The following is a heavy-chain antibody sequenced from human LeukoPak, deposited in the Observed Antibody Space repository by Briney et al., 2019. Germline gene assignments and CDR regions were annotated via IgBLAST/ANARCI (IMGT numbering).Heavy chain of an antibody. V-gene: IGHV4-61*08. CDR2: IYYSGSP. CDR3: ARAYLHYGSGSYVWFDP. J-gene: IGHJ5*02. D-gene: IGHD3-10*01. CDR1: GGSISSGGYY. Sequence: SGTLSLTCIVSGGSISSGGYYWSCIRLHPGSGLEWNGYIYYSGSPNYNPSFKSGVTISVDTSKNQCSLKLSSVTAADTAVYYCARAYLHYGSGSYVWFDPWGQGTLVTVSS.